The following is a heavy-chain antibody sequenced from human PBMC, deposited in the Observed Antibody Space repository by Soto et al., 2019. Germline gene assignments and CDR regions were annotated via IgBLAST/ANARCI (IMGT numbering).Heavy chain of an antibody. V-gene: IGHV4-30-2*01. Sequence: SETLSLTWGVSGGSIRRGGYSWSWIRQPPGKGLEWIGYIYHSGSTYYNPSLKSRVTISVDRSKNQFSLKLSSVTAADTAVYYCPRLHYYWGQGTLVTGSS. CDR2: IYHSGST. J-gene: IGHJ4*02. CDR3: PRLHYY. CDR1: GGSIRRGGYS.